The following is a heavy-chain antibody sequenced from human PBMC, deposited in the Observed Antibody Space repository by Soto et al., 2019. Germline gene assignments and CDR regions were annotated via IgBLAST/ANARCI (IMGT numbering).Heavy chain of an antibody. D-gene: IGHD2-2*01. CDR1: GFTFSRYY. Sequence: GESLKISCAASGFTFSRYYMNWVRQAPGKGLEWVSSISTTSTYTHYADSLKGRFTISRDNAKKLLYLQMDSLRAEDTAVYYCARDGGLSSTNVKAFDIWGQGTKVTVSS. J-gene: IGHJ3*02. CDR2: ISTTSTYT. V-gene: IGHV3-21*01. CDR3: ARDGGLSSTNVKAFDI.